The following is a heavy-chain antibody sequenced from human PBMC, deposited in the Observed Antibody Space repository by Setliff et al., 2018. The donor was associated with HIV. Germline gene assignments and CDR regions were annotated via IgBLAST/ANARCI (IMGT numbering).Heavy chain of an antibody. V-gene: IGHV3-30*02. CDR2: IRNDGSTT. CDR3: AKPRHYDSSGYYHY. Sequence: PGGSLRLSCAASGFTFSSYGMHWVRQAPGKGLEWVGFIRNDGSTTDYADSVKGRFTISRDNSKNTLYLQMNSLRAEDTAVYYCAKPRHYDSSGYYHYWGQGTLVTVSS. CDR1: GFTFSSYG. J-gene: IGHJ4*02. D-gene: IGHD3-22*01.